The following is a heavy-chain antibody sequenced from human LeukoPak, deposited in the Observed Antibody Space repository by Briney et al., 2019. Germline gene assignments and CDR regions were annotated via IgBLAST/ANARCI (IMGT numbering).Heavy chain of an antibody. Sequence: PGGSLRLSCAASGFTFSSYAMHWVRQAPGQRLEWMGWINAGNGNTKYSQKFQGRVTITRDTSASTAYMELSSLRSEDTAVYYCAREWDIVVVPAAMKDYNWFDPWGQGTLVTVSS. CDR3: AREWDIVVVPAAMKDYNWFDP. CDR2: INAGNGNT. V-gene: IGHV1-3*01. J-gene: IGHJ5*02. CDR1: GFTFSSYA. D-gene: IGHD2-2*01.